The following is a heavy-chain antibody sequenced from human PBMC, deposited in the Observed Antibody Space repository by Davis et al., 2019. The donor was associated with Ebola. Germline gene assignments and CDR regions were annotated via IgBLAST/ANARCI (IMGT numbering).Heavy chain of an antibody. D-gene: IGHD2-21*02. CDR2: IYHSGST. Sequence: WVRQPPGKGLEWIGEIYHSGSTNYNPSLKSRVTISVDKSKNQFSLKLSSVTAADTAVYYCARAPVVVTADGLYYYYGMDVWGQGTTVTVSS. CDR3: ARAPVVVTADGLYYYYGMDV. V-gene: IGHV4-4*02. J-gene: IGHJ6*02.